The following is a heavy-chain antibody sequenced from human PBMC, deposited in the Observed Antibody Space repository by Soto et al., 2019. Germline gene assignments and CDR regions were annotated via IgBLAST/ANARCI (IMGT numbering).Heavy chain of an antibody. CDR3: AHIHPPDYSPSYPHYYGMDV. Sequence: SGPTLVNPTQTLTLTCTFSGFSLSTSGMGVGWIRQPPGKALEWLALIYWDDDKRYSPSLKSRLTITKDTSKNQVVLTMTNIDPVDTATYYCAHIHPPDYSPSYPHYYGMDVWGQGTTVTVSS. V-gene: IGHV2-5*02. J-gene: IGHJ6*02. CDR2: IYWDDDK. D-gene: IGHD4-4*01. CDR1: GFSLSTSGMG.